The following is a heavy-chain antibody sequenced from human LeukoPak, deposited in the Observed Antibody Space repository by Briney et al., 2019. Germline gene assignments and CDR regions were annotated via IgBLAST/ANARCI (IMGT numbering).Heavy chain of an antibody. D-gene: IGHD6-6*01. CDR1: GYTFTGYY. J-gene: IGHJ2*01. CDR3: ARDPYSSSSHTRYWYFDL. CDR2: INPNSGGT. Sequence: ASVKVSCKASGYTFTGYYMHWVRQAPGQGLEWMGWINPNSGGTNYAQKFQGRVTMTRDTSISTAYMELSRLRSDDTAVYYCARDPYSSSSHTRYWYFDLWGRGTLVTVSS. V-gene: IGHV1-2*02.